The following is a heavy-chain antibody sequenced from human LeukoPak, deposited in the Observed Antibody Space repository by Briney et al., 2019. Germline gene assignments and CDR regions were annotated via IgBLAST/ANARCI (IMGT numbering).Heavy chain of an antibody. CDR3: AREYSSGWYLTFDY. CDR1: GFTFSSYA. J-gene: IGHJ4*02. D-gene: IGHD6-19*01. Sequence: PGGSLRLSCAASGFTFSSYAMSWVRQAPGKGLEWIGYIYYSGSTNYNPSLKSRVTISVDTSKNQFSLKLSSVTAADTAVYYCAREYSSGWYLTFDYWGQGTLVTVSS. V-gene: IGHV4-59*08. CDR2: IYYSGST.